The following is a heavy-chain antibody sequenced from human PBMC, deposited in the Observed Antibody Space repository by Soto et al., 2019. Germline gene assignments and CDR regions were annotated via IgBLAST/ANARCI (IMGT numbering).Heavy chain of an antibody. CDR3: ARHNYGSGSTYFDY. D-gene: IGHD3-10*01. V-gene: IGHV4-59*08. Sequence: QVQLQESGPGLVKPSETLSLTCTVSGRSMSSYYWSWIWQPPGKGLEWIGYIYYSGSTNYNPSLKSRVTISVDTSKNQFSLKLNSMTAADTAVYYCARHNYGSGSTYFDYWGQGTLVTVSS. CDR1: GRSMSSYY. CDR2: IYYSGST. J-gene: IGHJ4*02.